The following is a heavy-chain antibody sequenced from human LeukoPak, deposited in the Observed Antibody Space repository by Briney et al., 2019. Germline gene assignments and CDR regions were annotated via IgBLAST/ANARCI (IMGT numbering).Heavy chain of an antibody. CDR2: ISYDGSNK. V-gene: IGHV3-30*18. D-gene: IGHD2-15*01. CDR1: GFTFSSYG. CDR3: AKETDCSGGSCPFYYYYYGMDV. Sequence: GRSLRLSCAASGFTFSSYGMHWVRQAPGKGLEWVAVISYDGSNKYYADSVKGRFTISRDNSKNTLYLQMNSLRAEDTAVYYCAKETDCSGGSCPFYYYYYGMDVWGKGTTVTVSS. J-gene: IGHJ6*04.